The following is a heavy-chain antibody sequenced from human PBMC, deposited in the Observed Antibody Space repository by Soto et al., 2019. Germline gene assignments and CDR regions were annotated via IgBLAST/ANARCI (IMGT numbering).Heavy chain of an antibody. Sequence: QVQLQESGPGLVKPSQTLSLTCTVSGGSISSGDYYWSWIRQPPGKGLEWIGYIYYSGSTYYNPSLKSRVTISVDTSKNQFSLKLSSVTAADTAVYYCASIAARPILPMVRYYYYGMDVWGQGTTVTVSS. CDR1: GGSISSGDYY. CDR3: ASIAARPILPMVRYYYYGMDV. V-gene: IGHV4-30-4*01. J-gene: IGHJ6*02. D-gene: IGHD6-6*01. CDR2: IYYSGST.